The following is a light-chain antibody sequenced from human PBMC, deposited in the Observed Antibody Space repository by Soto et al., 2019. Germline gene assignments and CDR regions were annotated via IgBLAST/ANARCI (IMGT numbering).Light chain of an antibody. CDR3: QSYDSSLNGYV. Sequence: QPVLTQPPSVSGAPGQRVTISCTGSSSNIGGAYDVHWYQQLPGTAPKLLIYANNYRPSGVPDRFSGSKSGTSASLAITGLQAEDEADYYCQSYDSSLNGYVFGTGTKLTVL. J-gene: IGLJ1*01. CDR1: SSNIGGAYD. V-gene: IGLV1-40*01. CDR2: ANN.